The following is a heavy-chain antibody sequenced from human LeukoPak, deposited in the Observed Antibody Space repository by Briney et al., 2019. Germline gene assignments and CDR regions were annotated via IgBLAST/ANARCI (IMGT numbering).Heavy chain of an antibody. CDR2: TSKDESNK. V-gene: IGHV3-30*04. J-gene: IGHJ5*02. CDR3: ARGVVVVVAATSNWFDP. Sequence: GGSLRLSCAASGFTFNTYAMHWVRQAPGKGLEWVAVTSKDESNKYYADSVKGRFTISRDNSKNTLYLQMNSLRAEDTAVYYCARGVVVVVAATSNWFDPWGQGTLVTVSS. CDR1: GFTFNTYA. D-gene: IGHD2-15*01.